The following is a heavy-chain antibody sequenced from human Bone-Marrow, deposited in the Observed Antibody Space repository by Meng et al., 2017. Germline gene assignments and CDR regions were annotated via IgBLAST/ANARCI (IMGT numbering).Heavy chain of an antibody. CDR2: INAVFVTT. CDR3: ARKAGNCISTTCYSLDY. J-gene: IGHJ4*02. D-gene: IGHD2-2*01. Sequence: VQVVQCGAEVMQPGSPVKASCTALGSFCSNYVSGRGRQAPGQGLEWMGGINAVFVTTNYAQKFQGRVTITTDESTSTVYMELTRLTSEDTAVYFCARKAGNCISTTCYSLDYWGQGTLVTVSS. CDR1: GSFCSNYV. V-gene: IGHV1-69*05.